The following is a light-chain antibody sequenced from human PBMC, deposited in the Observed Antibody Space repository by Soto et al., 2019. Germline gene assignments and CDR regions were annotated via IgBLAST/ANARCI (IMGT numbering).Light chain of an antibody. CDR1: QTINSW. J-gene: IGKJ1*01. CDR3: QQYKSYWT. V-gene: IGKV1-5*03. Sequence: DIQMTQSPSTLSASLGDRVTITCRASQTINSWLAWYQQKPGKAPNLLIYTASSLENGVPSRFSGSGSGTEFTLTISSLQPDDFATYYCQQYKSYWTFGQGTKVEIK. CDR2: TAS.